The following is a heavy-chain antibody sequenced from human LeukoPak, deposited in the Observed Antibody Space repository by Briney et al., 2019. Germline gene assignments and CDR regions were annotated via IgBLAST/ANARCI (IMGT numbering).Heavy chain of an antibody. J-gene: IGHJ3*02. D-gene: IGHD6-13*01. V-gene: IGHV3-23*01. CDR2: ISGSGGST. Sequence: PGGSLRLSCAASGFAFSSYAMSWVRQAPGKGLEWVSAISGSGGSTYYADSVKGRFTISRDNSKNMLYLQMNSLRAEDTAVYYCAKSFSSSWTVDAFDIWGQGTMVTVSS. CDR3: AKSFSSSWTVDAFDI. CDR1: GFAFSSYA.